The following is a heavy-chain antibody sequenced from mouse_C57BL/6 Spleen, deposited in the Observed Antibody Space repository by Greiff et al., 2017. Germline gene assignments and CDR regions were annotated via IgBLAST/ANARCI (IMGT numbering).Heavy chain of an antibody. CDR2: IYPSDSET. D-gene: IGHD2-3*01. CDR3: ARRWLLRGYFDV. CDR1: GYTFTSYW. J-gene: IGHJ1*03. Sequence: QVQLKQPGAELVRPGSSVKLSCKASGYTFTSYWMDWVKQRPGQGLEWIGNIYPSDSETHYNQKFKDKAPLTVDKSSSTAYMQLSSLTSEDSAVYYCARRWLLRGYFDVWGTGTTVTVSS. V-gene: IGHV1-61*01.